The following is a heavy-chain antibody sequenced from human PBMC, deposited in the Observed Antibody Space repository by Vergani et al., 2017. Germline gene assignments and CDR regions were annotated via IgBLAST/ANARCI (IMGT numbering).Heavy chain of an antibody. Sequence: EVQLVESGGGLVQPGGSLRLSCAASGFTFSSYAMHWVRQAPGKGLEYVSAISSIGGSTYYANSVKGRFTISRDNSKNTLYLQMGSLRAEDMAVYYCARVSRGLFDYWGQGTLVTVSS. D-gene: IGHD3-10*01. CDR1: GFTFSSYA. CDR2: ISSIGGST. CDR3: ARVSRGLFDY. V-gene: IGHV3-64*01. J-gene: IGHJ4*02.